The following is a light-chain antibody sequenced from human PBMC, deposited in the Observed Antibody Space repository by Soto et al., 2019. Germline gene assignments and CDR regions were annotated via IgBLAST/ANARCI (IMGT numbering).Light chain of an antibody. CDR2: LNSDGSH. CDR3: QTWGSGTVV. V-gene: IGLV4-69*01. Sequence: QSVLTQSPSASASLGASVKLTCTLSSGHSSYAIAWHQQQPEQGPRYLMKLNSDGSHSKGDGIPDRFSGSSSGAERYLTISSLQSEDEADYDCQTWGSGTVVVGGGTKRTVL. CDR1: SGHSSYA. J-gene: IGLJ2*01.